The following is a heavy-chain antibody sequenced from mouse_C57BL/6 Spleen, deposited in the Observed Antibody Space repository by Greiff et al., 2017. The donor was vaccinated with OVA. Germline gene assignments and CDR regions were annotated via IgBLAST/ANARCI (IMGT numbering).Heavy chain of an antibody. J-gene: IGHJ3*01. CDR1: GFTFSDYG. V-gene: IGHV5-17*01. CDR2: ISSGSSTI. Sequence: EVQVVESGGGLVKPGGSLKLSCAASGFTFSDYGMHWVRQAPEKGLEWIAYISSGSSTIYYTDTVKGRFTISRDNAKNTLCLQMTRLRAEDTAMCYCAGGSSWFAYWGKGTLVTVSA. CDR3: AGGSSWFAY.